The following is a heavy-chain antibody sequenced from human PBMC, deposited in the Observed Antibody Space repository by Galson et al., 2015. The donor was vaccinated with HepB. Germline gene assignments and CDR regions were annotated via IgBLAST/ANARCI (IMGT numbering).Heavy chain of an antibody. Sequence: SLRLSCAASGFTVSSNYMSWVRQAPGKGLEWVSVIYSGGTTYSADSVKGRFTISRDNSKNTLYLQMNSLRAEDTAVYYCARISVTHFDYWGQGTLVTVSS. D-gene: IGHD4-17*01. CDR1: GFTVSSNY. CDR3: ARISVTHFDY. V-gene: IGHV3-53*01. J-gene: IGHJ4*02. CDR2: IYSGGTT.